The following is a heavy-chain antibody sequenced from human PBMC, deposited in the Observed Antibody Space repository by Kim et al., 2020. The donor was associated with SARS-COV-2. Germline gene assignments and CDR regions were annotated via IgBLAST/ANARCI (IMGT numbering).Heavy chain of an antibody. CDR1: GGTFSSYA. Sequence: SVKVSCKASGGTFSSYAISWVRQAPGQGLEWMGGIIPIFGTANYAQKFQGRVTITADESTSTAYMELSSLRSEDTAVYYCARDHPPHITMIVVVGGWFDPWGQGTLVTVSS. J-gene: IGHJ5*02. D-gene: IGHD3-22*01. V-gene: IGHV1-69*13. CDR3: ARDHPPHITMIVVVGGWFDP. CDR2: IIPIFGTA.